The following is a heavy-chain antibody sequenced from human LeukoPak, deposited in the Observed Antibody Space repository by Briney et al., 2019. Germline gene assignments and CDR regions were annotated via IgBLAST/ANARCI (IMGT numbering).Heavy chain of an antibody. J-gene: IGHJ4*02. Sequence: PSETLSLTCAVYGGSFSGYYWSWIRQPPGKGLEWIGEINHSGSTNYNPSLKSRVTISVDTSKNQLPLKLSSVTAADTAVYYCARGVNIVATIKTPYYFDYWGQGTLVTVSS. CDR1: GGSFSGYY. CDR2: INHSGST. V-gene: IGHV4-34*01. CDR3: ARGVNIVATIKTPYYFDY. D-gene: IGHD5-12*01.